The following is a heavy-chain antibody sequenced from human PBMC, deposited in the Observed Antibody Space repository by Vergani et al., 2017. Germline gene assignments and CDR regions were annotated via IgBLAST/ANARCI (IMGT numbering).Heavy chain of an antibody. J-gene: IGHJ4*02. CDR2: ISWTSGSI. CDR1: GFTFDDYA. CDR3: AKDSSHYDFRGLVDY. V-gene: IGHV3-9*01. D-gene: IGHD3-3*01. Sequence: EVQLVESGGGLVQPGRSLRLSCAASGFTFDDYAMHWVRQAPGKGLEWVSGISWTSGSIGYADSVKGRFTISRDNAKNSLYLQMNSLRAEDTALYYCAKDSSHYDFRGLVDYWGQGTLVTVSS.